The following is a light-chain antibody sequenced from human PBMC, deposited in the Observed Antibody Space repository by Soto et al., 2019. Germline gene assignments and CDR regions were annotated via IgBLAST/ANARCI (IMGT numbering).Light chain of an antibody. CDR2: DAS. CDR1: QSISSW. CDR3: QQYNSYPYT. J-gene: IGKJ2*01. V-gene: IGKV1-5*01. Sequence: DIQMTQSPSTLSASVGDRVTITCRASQSISSWLAWYQQKPGKAPKLLIYDASSLESGVPSRFSGSGSGTEFTLTISSLQPDDFAPYYCQQYNSYPYTFGQATKVDI.